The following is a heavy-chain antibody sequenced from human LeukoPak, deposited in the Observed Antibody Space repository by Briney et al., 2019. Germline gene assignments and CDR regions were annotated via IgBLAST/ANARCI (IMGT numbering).Heavy chain of an antibody. V-gene: IGHV4-34*01. CDR2: INHSGST. CDR1: GGSFSGYY. D-gene: IGHD3-10*01. Sequence: SETLSLTCAVYGGSFSGYYWSWIRQPPGKGLEWIGEINHSGSTNYNPSLKSRVTISVDTSKNQFSLKLSSVIAADTAVYYCARGLGSGSYLHYYYYMDVWGKGTTVTVSS. CDR3: ARGLGSGSYLHYYYYMDV. J-gene: IGHJ6*03.